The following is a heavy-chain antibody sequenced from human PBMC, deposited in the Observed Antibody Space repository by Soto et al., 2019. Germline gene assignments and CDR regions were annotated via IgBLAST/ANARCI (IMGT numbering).Heavy chain of an antibody. D-gene: IGHD2-15*01. J-gene: IGHJ4*02. CDR2: INHSGST. Sequence: QVQLQQWGAGLLKPSETLSLTCAVYGGSFSGYYWSWIRQPPGKGLEWIGEINHSGSTNYNPSLKSRVTISVDTSKNQFSLKLSSVTAADTAVYYCARGDVRGYCSGGSCSWAVWGQGTLVTVSS. V-gene: IGHV4-34*01. CDR1: GGSFSGYY. CDR3: ARGDVRGYCSGGSCSWAV.